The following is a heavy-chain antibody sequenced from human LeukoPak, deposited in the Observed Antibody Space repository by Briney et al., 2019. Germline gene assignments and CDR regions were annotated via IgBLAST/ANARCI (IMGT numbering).Heavy chain of an antibody. CDR3: ARDWKGTHSYSYGYSY. Sequence: PGGSLRLSCAASGFTFSDYYMSWIRQAPGKGLEWVANIKQDGSEKYYVDSVKGRFTISRDNAKNSLYLQMNSLRAEDTAVYYCARDWKGTHSYSYGYSYWGQGTLVTVSS. CDR1: GFTFSDYY. V-gene: IGHV3-7*01. CDR2: IKQDGSEK. J-gene: IGHJ4*02. D-gene: IGHD5-18*01.